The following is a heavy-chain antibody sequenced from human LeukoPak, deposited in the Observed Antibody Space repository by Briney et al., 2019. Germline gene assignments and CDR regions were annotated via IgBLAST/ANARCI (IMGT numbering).Heavy chain of an antibody. J-gene: IGHJ6*02. CDR2: ISYDGSNK. CDR1: GFTFSSYA. CDR3: ARDKVAAAGPIYYYYGMDV. D-gene: IGHD6-13*01. Sequence: GGSLRLSCAASGFTFSSYAMHWVRQAPGKGLEWVAVISYDGSNKYYADSVKGRFTISRDNSKNTLYLQMNSLRAEDTAVYYCARDKVAAAGPIYYYYGMDVWGQGTTVTVSS. V-gene: IGHV3-30*14.